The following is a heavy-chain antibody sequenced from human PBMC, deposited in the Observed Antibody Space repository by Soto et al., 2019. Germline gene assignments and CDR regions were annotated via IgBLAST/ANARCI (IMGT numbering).Heavy chain of an antibody. D-gene: IGHD3-10*01. CDR1: GFTFSSYA. CDR3: ANSHMVRGVKYYFDY. Sequence: EVQLLESGGGLVQPGGSLRLSCAASGFTFSSYAMSWVRQAPGKGLEWVSAISGSGGSTYYADSVKGRFTISRDNSKNPLYLQMNSLRAEDTAVYYCANSHMVRGVKYYFDYWGQGTLVTVSS. J-gene: IGHJ4*02. CDR2: ISGSGGST. V-gene: IGHV3-23*01.